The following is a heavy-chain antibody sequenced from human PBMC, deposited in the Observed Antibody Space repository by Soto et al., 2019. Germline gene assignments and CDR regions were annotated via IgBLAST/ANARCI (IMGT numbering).Heavy chain of an antibody. J-gene: IGHJ6*02. D-gene: IGHD3-3*01. CDR2: INNDGSST. Sequence: GGSLRLSCAASGFTLNSFFMHWVRQAPGKGLMWVSRINNDGSSTTYADSVKGRFTISRDNAKNTLYLQMNSLRAEDTAVYFCARDLLIKDFWSGYYPTDYYYYGMDVWGQGTTVTVSS. V-gene: IGHV3-74*01. CDR3: ARDLLIKDFWSGYYPTDYYYYGMDV. CDR1: GFTLNSFF.